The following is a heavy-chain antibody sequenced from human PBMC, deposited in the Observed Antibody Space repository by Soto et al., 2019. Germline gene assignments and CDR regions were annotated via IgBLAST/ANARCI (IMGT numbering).Heavy chain of an antibody. D-gene: IGHD1-1*01. J-gene: IGHJ6*03. CDR1: GFIVSDNY. V-gene: IGHV3-53*04. CDR2: IYSGGLT. CDR3: ARVQSSSHGRFYYHYYMDV. Sequence: HPGGSLRLSCEASGFIVSDNYMIWVRQAPGKGLERVSIIYSGGLTYYADSVKGRFTISRHNSENTLYLQMNTLRPEDTAVYYCARVQSSSHGRFYYHYYMDVWGKGTTVTVSS.